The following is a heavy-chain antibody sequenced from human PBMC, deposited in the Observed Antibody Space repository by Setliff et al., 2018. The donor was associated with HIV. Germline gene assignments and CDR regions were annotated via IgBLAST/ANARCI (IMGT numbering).Heavy chain of an antibody. CDR2: IIHSGST. D-gene: IGHD3-16*01. CDR1: GYSISSGYY. Sequence: SETLSLTCTVSGYSISSGYYWGWIRQPPGKGLEWIGEIIHSGSTNYNPSLKSRVTISVDKSKNQFSLKLSSVTAADTAVYYCARDTGEYRFDYWGQGTLVTVSS. V-gene: IGHV4-38-2*02. CDR3: ARDTGEYRFDY. J-gene: IGHJ4*02.